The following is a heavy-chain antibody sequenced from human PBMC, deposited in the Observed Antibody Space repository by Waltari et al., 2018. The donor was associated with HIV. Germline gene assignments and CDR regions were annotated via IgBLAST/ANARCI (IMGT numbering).Heavy chain of an antibody. D-gene: IGHD6-13*01. CDR2: ISSSGSTI. J-gene: IGHJ2*01. Sequence: EVQLVESGGGLVQPGGSLRLSCAASGFTFSSYEMNWVRQAPGKGLEWVSYISSSGSTIYYADSVKGRFTISRDNAKNSLYLQMNSLRAEDTAVYYCATIRRGIAAAEGYFDLWGRGTLVTVSS. V-gene: IGHV3-48*03. CDR1: GFTFSSYE. CDR3: ATIRRGIAAAEGYFDL.